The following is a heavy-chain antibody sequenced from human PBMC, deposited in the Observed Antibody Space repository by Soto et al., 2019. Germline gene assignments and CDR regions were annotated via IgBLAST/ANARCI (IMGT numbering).Heavy chain of an antibody. D-gene: IGHD2-2*01. CDR1: GYTFTGYY. V-gene: IGHV1-2*02. Sequence: ASVKVSCKASGYTFTGYYMHWVRQAPGQGLEWMGWINPNSGGTNYAQKFQGRVTMTRDTSISTAYMELSRLRSDDTAVYYCARDSRRSIVVVPAAMGYRGQGTLVTVSS. J-gene: IGHJ4*02. CDR2: INPNSGGT. CDR3: ARDSRRSIVVVPAAMGY.